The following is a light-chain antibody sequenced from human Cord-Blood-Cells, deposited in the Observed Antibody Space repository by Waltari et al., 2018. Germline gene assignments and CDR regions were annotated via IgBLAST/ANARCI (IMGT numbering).Light chain of an antibody. J-gene: IGKJ3*01. V-gene: IGKV1-8*01. CDR2: AAS. Sequence: AIRITQSPSSLSASTGDRVTITCRASQGISSYLAWYQQKPGKAPKLLIYAASTLQSGVPSRFSGSGSGTDFTLTISCLQSEDFATYYCQQYYGYPFTFGPGTKVDIK. CDR3: QQYYGYPFT. CDR1: QGISSY.